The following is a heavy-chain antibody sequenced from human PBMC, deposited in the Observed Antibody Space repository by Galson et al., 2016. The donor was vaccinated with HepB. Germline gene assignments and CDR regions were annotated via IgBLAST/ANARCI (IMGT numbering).Heavy chain of an antibody. V-gene: IGHV3-13*01. CDR2: IGTKADT. J-gene: IGHJ2*01. Sequence: SLRISCAASGFNFGWSDMHWVRQTPSKGQECVAAIGTKADTFYPDLEQGRFIISRDNAKSSIYLQLNSLRAGDTAVYFCVRGRMAFVLGYQFRYFDFWGRGTPVIVSS. CDR3: VRGRMAFVLGYQFRYFDF. CDR1: GFNFGWSD. D-gene: IGHD2-8*02.